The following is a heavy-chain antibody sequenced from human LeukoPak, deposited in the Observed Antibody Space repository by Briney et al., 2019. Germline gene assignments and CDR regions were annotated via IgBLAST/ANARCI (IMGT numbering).Heavy chain of an antibody. J-gene: IGHJ6*03. CDR1: GGSIIGYY. CDR2: IYSNGGT. CDR3: ARVGGNSYYYSFLDV. Sequence: PSETLSLTCTVSGGSIIGYYWSWIRQPAGKGLGYIGRIYSNGGTNYNPSLKSRVNISVDKSKNQFSLTLSSVTAADTAVYYCARVGGNSYYYSFLDVWGRGTMVTASS. V-gene: IGHV4-4*07. D-gene: IGHD4-23*01.